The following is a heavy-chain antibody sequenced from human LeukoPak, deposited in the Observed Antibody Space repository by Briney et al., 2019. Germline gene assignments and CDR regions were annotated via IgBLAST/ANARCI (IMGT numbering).Heavy chain of an antibody. D-gene: IGHD1-20*01. CDR3: AAHNWQNAFDI. V-gene: IGHV3-30-3*01. CDR1: GFTVSSNY. CDR2: ISYDGNNK. Sequence: GGSLRLSCAASGFTVSSNYMSWVRQAPGKGLEWVAFISYDGNNKYYVDSVKGRFTISRDNSKNTLYLQMNSLRAEDTAVYYCAAHNWQNAFDIWGQGTMVTVSS. J-gene: IGHJ3*02.